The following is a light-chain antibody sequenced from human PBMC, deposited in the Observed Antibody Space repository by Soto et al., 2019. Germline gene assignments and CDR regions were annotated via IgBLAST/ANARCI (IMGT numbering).Light chain of an antibody. CDR3: QQLNSYPQT. Sequence: QMTQSPSSLSASVGDRVTSTCRASQSISSFLNWYQQSPGKAPKLLIYDASSLESGVPSRFSGSGSGTDFTLTISSLQPEDFATYYCQQLNSYPQTFGQGTKVDIK. CDR1: QSISSF. CDR2: DAS. J-gene: IGKJ1*01. V-gene: IGKV1-13*02.